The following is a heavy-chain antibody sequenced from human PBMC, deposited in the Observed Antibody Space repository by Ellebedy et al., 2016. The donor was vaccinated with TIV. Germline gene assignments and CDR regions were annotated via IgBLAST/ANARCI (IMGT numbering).Heavy chain of an antibody. CDR1: GGSLSRYY. D-gene: IGHD3-22*01. Sequence: MPGGSLRLSCNVSGGSLSRYYWSWIRQPPGKGLEWLGYTFYSGSTNYNPSLKSRLTMSVDTSKNQFSLKLTSVTAADTAMYYCARFNSIIVFYGMDVWGPGTTVTVSS. V-gene: IGHV4-59*12. CDR2: TFYSGST. J-gene: IGHJ6*02. CDR3: ARFNSIIVFYGMDV.